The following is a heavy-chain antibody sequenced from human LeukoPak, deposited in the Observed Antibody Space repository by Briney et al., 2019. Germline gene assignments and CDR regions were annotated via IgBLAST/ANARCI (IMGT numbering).Heavy chain of an antibody. V-gene: IGHV1-69*05. J-gene: IGHJ3*02. D-gene: IGHD3-22*01. CDR3: ARTYDSSGYNDAFDI. Sequence: ASVKVSCKASGGTFSSYAISWVRQAPGQGLEWMGGIIPIFGTANYAQKFQGRVTITTDESTSTACMELSSLRSEDTAVYYCARTYDSSGYNDAFDIWGQGTMVTVSS. CDR2: IIPIFGTA. CDR1: GGTFSSYA.